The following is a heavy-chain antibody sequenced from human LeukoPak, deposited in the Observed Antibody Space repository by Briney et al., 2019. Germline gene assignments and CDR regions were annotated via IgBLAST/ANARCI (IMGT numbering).Heavy chain of an antibody. CDR2: IHQDGNEK. CDR1: GFTFRRYW. CDR3: ARDSGSYRYFDY. J-gene: IGHJ4*02. Sequence: GGSLTLSCADSGFTFRRYWLNWVRQPPGKGLEWVANIHQDGNEKHYVDSVKGRFTISRDNARNAVFLEMNSLSAEDTAVYYCARDSGSYRYFDYWGQGILVMVSS. D-gene: IGHD1-26*01. V-gene: IGHV3-7*04.